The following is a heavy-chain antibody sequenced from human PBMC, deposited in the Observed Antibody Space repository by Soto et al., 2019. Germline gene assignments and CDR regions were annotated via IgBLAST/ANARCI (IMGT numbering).Heavy chain of an antibody. CDR3: ASDLGYKEWQRVPATDSGAYDI. D-gene: IGHD5-12*01. CDR2: VIPIFGST. CDR1: GNTFSTYA. Sequence: QVQLVQSGPEVKKPGSSVKVSCKASGNTFSTYAITWVRQAPGQGLEWMGRVIPIFGSTKYAQRLQGRVTIGADRSTNTSYMELRSQTSEDTAMYYCASDLGYKEWQRVPATDSGAYDIWGQGTMVTVSS. V-gene: IGHV1-69*06. J-gene: IGHJ3*02.